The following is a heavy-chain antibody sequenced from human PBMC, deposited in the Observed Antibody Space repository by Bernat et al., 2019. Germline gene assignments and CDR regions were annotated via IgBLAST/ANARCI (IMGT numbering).Heavy chain of an antibody. J-gene: IGHJ4*02. CDR1: GGSFSGYY. D-gene: IGHD4-11*01. CDR3: ARGRRFRLTTDY. CDR2: INHSGST. V-gene: IGHV4-34*01. Sequence: QVQLQQWGAGLLKPSETLSLTCAVYGGSFSGYYWSWIRQPPGKGLEWIGEINHSGSTNYNPSLKSRVTISVDTSKNQFSLKLSSVTAADTAVYYCARGRRFRLTTDYWGQGTLVTVSS.